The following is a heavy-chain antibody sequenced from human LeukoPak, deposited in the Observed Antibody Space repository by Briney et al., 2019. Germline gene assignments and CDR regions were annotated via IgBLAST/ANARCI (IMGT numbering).Heavy chain of an antibody. V-gene: IGHV3-30*18. Sequence: GGSLRLSCAASGFTFSSYGMHWVRQAPGKGLEWVAVISYDGSNKYYADSVKGRFTISRDNSKNTLYLQMNSLRAEDTAFYYCAKGRFGQLLSWYFDLWGRGTLVTVSS. CDR3: AKGRFGQLLSWYFDL. D-gene: IGHD3-10*01. CDR2: ISYDGSNK. J-gene: IGHJ2*01. CDR1: GFTFSSYG.